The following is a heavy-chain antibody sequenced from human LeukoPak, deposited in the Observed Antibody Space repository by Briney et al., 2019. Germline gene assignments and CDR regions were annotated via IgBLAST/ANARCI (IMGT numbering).Heavy chain of an antibody. CDR2: ISSSGSTI. Sequence: GGSLRLSCAASGFTLSDYYMSWIRQAPGKGLEWVSYISSSGSTIYYADSVKGRFTISRDSAKNSLYLQMNSLRAEDTAVYYCVGGKMWWNSYYYYGMDVWGQGTTVTVS. V-gene: IGHV3-11*01. D-gene: IGHD2-21*01. J-gene: IGHJ6*02. CDR3: VGGKMWWNSYYYYGMDV. CDR1: GFTLSDYY.